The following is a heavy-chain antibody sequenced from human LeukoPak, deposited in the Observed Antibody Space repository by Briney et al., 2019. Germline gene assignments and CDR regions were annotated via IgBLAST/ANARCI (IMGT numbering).Heavy chain of an antibody. Sequence: PSETLSLTCTVSGGSISSYYWSWIRQPPGKGLEWIGYIYYSGSTDYNPSLKSRVTISVDTSRNQFSLKLSSVTAADTAVYYCARARIQLWSYDYWGQGTLVTVSS. V-gene: IGHV4-59*08. CDR2: IYYSGST. D-gene: IGHD5-18*01. J-gene: IGHJ4*02. CDR3: ARARIQLWSYDY. CDR1: GGSISSYY.